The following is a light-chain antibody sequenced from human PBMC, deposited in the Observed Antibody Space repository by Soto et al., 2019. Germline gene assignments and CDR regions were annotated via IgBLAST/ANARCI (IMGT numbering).Light chain of an antibody. J-gene: IGKJ2*01. Sequence: IVLTQSPGTLSFSPGERVTLSCRASQRVSSSYLAWYQQKPGQAPRLLIYGASSRATGIPDRFSGSGSGTDFTLTISRLEPEDFAVYYCQQYGSSPPYTFGQGTKLEIK. V-gene: IGKV3-20*01. CDR1: QRVSSSY. CDR3: QQYGSSPPYT. CDR2: GAS.